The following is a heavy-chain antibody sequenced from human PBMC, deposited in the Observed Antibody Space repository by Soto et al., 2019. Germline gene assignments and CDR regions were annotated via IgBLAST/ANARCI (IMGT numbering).Heavy chain of an antibody. CDR1: GYTFTGYY. CDR3: ARSLSTIAARPDY. D-gene: IGHD6-6*01. Sequence: QVQLVQSGAEVTKPGATVKVSCKASGYTFTGYYLHWVRQAPGQGLEWMGWINPNSGGTHYAQKFQGRLTMTSDTSISTAYMELSRLTADETAVYYCARSLSTIAARPDYWGQGTLVTVSS. V-gene: IGHV1-2*02. J-gene: IGHJ4*02. CDR2: INPNSGGT.